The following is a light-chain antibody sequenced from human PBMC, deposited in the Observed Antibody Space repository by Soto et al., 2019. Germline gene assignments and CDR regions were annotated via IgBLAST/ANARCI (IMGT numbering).Light chain of an antibody. CDR1: QSISSY. J-gene: IGKJ1*01. Sequence: DIQMTQSPSSLSASVGDRVTITCRASQSISSYLNWHQQKPGKAPKLLIYAASSLQSGVPSRFSGSGSGTDFTLTISSLQPEDFATYYCQQSYSTPQMTFGQGTKV. CDR3: QQSYSTPQMT. CDR2: AAS. V-gene: IGKV1-39*01.